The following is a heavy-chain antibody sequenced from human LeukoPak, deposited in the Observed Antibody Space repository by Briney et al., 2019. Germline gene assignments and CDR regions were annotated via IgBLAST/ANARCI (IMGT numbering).Heavy chain of an antibody. V-gene: IGHV4-59*08. CDR3: ARSPSRDGYNNLILFEN. J-gene: IGHJ4*02. D-gene: IGHD5-24*01. CDR2: IYYSGST. CDR1: GGSISNYY. Sequence: PSETLCLTCTVSGGSISNYYWSWIRQPPGKGLEWIGYIYYSGSTDYNPSLKSRVTISVDTSENHFSLMLTFVTAADTAVYYCARSPSRDGYNNLILFENWGQGTLVTVSS.